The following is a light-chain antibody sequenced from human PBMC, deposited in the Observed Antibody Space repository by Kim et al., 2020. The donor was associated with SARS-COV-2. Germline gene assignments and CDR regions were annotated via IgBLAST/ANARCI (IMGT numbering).Light chain of an antibody. CDR1: QSVSSN. CDR2: GAS. Sequence: SVSPGERATLSCRASQSVSSNLAWYQQKPGQAPRLLIYGASTRATGIPARFSGSGSGTEFTLTISSLQSEDIAVYYCQQYNNWPYTFGQGTKLEI. V-gene: IGKV3-15*01. CDR3: QQYNNWPYT. J-gene: IGKJ2*01.